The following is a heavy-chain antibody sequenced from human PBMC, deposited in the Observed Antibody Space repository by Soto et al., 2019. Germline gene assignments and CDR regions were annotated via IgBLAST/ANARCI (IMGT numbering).Heavy chain of an antibody. CDR1: GFTLSSYA. Sequence: GGSLRLSCAASGFTLSSYAMSWVRQAPGKGLGWVSAISGSGGSTYYADSVKGRFTISRDNSKNTLYLQMNSPRAEDTAVYYCANENIFGVVDYWGQGTLVTVSS. CDR2: ISGSGGST. J-gene: IGHJ4*02. D-gene: IGHD3-3*01. V-gene: IGHV3-23*01. CDR3: ANENIFGVVDY.